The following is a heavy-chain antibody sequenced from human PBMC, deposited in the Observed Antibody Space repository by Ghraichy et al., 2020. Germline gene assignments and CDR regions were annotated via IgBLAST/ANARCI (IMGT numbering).Heavy chain of an antibody. V-gene: IGHV4-59*08. CDR1: GGSISSYY. J-gene: IGHJ6*02. Sequence: SETLSLTCTVSGGSISSYYWSWIRQPPGKGLEWIAYISYSGSTNYNPSLKSRVTISVDTSKNQFSLKLSSVTAADTAVYYCARHAKFPIAAADRTYYYYHMDVWGQGTTVTVSS. CDR2: ISYSGST. D-gene: IGHD6-13*01. CDR3: ARHAKFPIAAADRTYYYYHMDV.